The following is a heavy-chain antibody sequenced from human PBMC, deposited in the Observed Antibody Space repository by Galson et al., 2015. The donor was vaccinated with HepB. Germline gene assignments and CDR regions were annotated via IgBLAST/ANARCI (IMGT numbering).Heavy chain of an antibody. Sequence: SVKVSCKASGGTFSSYAISWVRQAPGQGLEWMGGIIPIFGTANYAQKFQGRVTITADESTSTAYMELSSLRSEDTAVYYCARDLIRTIFGVVITDNWFDPWGQGTLVTVSS. J-gene: IGHJ5*02. CDR1: GGTFSSYA. CDR3: ARDLIRTIFGVVITDNWFDP. CDR2: IIPIFGTA. V-gene: IGHV1-69*13. D-gene: IGHD3-3*01.